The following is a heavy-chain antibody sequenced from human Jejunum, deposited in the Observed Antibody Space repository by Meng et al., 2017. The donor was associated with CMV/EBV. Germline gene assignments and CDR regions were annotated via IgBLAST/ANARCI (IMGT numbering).Heavy chain of an antibody. V-gene: IGHV3-11*01. CDR3: ARGLRVSSY. CDR1: EFNFRDYY. CDR2: ISSGGGISI. D-gene: IGHD6-13*01. Sequence: LSCEASEFNFRDYYMSWIRQAPGKGLEYISYISSGGGISIYYADSVKGRFTISRDDAQSSVYLQMNSLTVEDTAVYYCARGLRVSSYWGQGTLVTVSS. J-gene: IGHJ4*02.